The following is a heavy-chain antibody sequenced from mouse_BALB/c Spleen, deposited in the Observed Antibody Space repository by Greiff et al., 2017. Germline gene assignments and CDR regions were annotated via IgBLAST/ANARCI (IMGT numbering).Heavy chain of an antibody. CDR3: ARGRYDYAMDY. CDR1: GCAFTNYW. V-gene: IGHV1-63*01. J-gene: IGHJ4*01. Sequence: QVQLKESGAELVRPGTSVKISCKASGCAFTNYWLGWVKQRPGHGLEWIGDIYPGSGNTYYNEKFKGKATLTADKSSSTAYMQLSSLTSEDSAVYFCARGRYDYAMDYWGQGTSVTVSS. D-gene: IGHD2-14*01. CDR2: IYPGSGNT.